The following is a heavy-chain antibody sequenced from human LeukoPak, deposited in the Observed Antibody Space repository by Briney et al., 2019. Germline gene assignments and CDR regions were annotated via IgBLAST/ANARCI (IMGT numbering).Heavy chain of an antibody. D-gene: IGHD3-16*01. V-gene: IGHV3-33*01. Sequence: GGSLRLSCAASGFTFRNHGMHWVRQAPGKGLEWVAVIWYDGSNRYYADSAKGRFTISRDNSKDMLYLQMNSLTVEDTAVYYCPRWGDGKKLDYWGQGTLVTVSS. J-gene: IGHJ4*02. CDR2: IWYDGSNR. CDR1: GFTFRNHG. CDR3: PRWGDGKKLDY.